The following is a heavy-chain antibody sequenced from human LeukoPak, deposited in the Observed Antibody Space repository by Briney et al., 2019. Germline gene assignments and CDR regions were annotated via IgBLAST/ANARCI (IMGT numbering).Heavy chain of an antibody. CDR1: GGSFSGYY. J-gene: IGHJ3*02. CDR3: SRDLSDYYGSGSYRPIDAFDI. D-gene: IGHD3-10*01. Sequence: PSETLSLTCAVSGGSFSGYYLSWIRQPPGKGLEWIGEINNNGSTICNPYIKSRFTVSIDTSKKHYSLRLIRVSAADTAVSYWSRDLSDYYGSGSYRPIDAFDIWGEGTMVTVSS. CDR2: INNNGST. V-gene: IGHV4-34*01.